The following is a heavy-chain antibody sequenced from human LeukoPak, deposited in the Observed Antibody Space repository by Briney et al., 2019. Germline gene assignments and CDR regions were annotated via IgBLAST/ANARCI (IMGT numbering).Heavy chain of an antibody. J-gene: IGHJ6*03. CDR1: GFTFSAYA. CDR2: IRYDGSNK. D-gene: IGHD3-10*01. Sequence: QPGGSLRLSCAASGFTFSAYAMHWVRQAPGKGLEWVAFIRYDGSNKYYADSVKGRFTISRDNSKNTLYLQMNSLRAEDTAVYYCAKISGDYYGSGSYQYYYYYMDVWGKGTTVTISS. CDR3: AKISGDYYGSGSYQYYYYYMDV. V-gene: IGHV3-30*02.